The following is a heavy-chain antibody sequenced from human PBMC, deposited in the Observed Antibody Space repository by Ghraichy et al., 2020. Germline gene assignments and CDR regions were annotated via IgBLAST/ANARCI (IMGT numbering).Heavy chain of an antibody. D-gene: IGHD1-26*01. CDR1: GFTFSDYY. CDR2: ISSSSSYT. CDR3: ARGGSGSPTDY. J-gene: IGHJ4*02. V-gene: IGHV3-11*06. Sequence: GGSLRLSCAASGFTFSDYYMSWIRQAPGKGLEWVSYISSSSSYTNYADSVKGRFTISRDNAKNSLYLQMNSLRAEDTAVYYCARGGSGSPTDYWGQGTLVTVSS.